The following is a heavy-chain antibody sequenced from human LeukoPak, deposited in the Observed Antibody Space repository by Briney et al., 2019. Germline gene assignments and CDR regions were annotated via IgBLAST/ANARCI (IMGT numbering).Heavy chain of an antibody. CDR1: GGTFSSYA. Sequence: ASVKVSCKASGGTFSSYAISWVRQAPGQGLEWMGGIIPIFGTANYAQKFQGRVTITADESTSTAYMELSSLRSEDTAVYYCARKNVVVVAATFWFDPWGQGTLVTVSS. D-gene: IGHD2-15*01. CDR3: ARKNVVVVAATFWFDP. CDR2: IIPIFGTA. J-gene: IGHJ5*02. V-gene: IGHV1-69*01.